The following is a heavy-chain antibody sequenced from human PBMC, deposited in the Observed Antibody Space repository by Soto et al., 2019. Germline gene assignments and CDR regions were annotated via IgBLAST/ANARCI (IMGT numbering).Heavy chain of an antibody. J-gene: IGHJ4*02. V-gene: IGHV1-69*01. Sequence: QVHLVQSAAEVKKPGSSVRVSCTVSGGTFGRNTIVWVRQAPEQGPECMGHIAPIFGTLKYAQKFQGRVTFTGDESTNTGYTVLQILTSEDVAVYFCARDLNWALDYWGQRTLVTVSS. CDR1: GGTFGRNT. CDR3: ARDLNWALDY. CDR2: IAPIFGTL. D-gene: IGHD7-27*01.